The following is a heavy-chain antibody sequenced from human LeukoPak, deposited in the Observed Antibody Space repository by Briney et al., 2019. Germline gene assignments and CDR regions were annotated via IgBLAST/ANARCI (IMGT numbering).Heavy chain of an antibody. Sequence: SETLSLTCIVSDDAITSHFYWGWIRRSPGEGGKGLEWIASVYHSGAEYVNPSLKSRVTTSVDTSKSQFYLTLSSVTAADTAVYFCARASFASGSYYFDLWGPGTLITVTS. J-gene: IGHJ4*02. V-gene: IGHV4-38-2*02. CDR2: VYHSGAE. CDR1: DDAITSHFY. D-gene: IGHD3-10*01. CDR3: ARASFASGSYYFDL.